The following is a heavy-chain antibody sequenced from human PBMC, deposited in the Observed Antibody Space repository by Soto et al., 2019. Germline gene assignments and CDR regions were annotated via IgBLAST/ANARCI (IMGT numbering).Heavy chain of an antibody. Sequence: QVQLQESGPGLVKPSETLSLTCTVSGGSVSSGSYYWSWIRQPPGKGLEWIGYISYSGSTNYNPSLTSRVTISVDTSKTQFSLKLSSVTAADTAVYYCAREPTTVTNYYYYALDVWGPGTTVTVSS. J-gene: IGHJ6*02. CDR1: GGSVSSGSYY. D-gene: IGHD4-17*01. CDR3: AREPTTVTNYYYYALDV. CDR2: ISYSGST. V-gene: IGHV4-61*01.